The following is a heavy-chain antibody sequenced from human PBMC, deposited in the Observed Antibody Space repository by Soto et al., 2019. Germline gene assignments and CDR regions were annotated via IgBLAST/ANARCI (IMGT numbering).Heavy chain of an antibody. D-gene: IGHD2-8*01. V-gene: IGHV4-59*06. CDR3: AGKPNALYYFDY. CDR1: GGSISSYY. J-gene: IGHJ4*02. CDR2: IHNSGIP. Sequence: SETLSLTCTVSGGSISSYYWSWIRQHPAKGLEWIGYIHNSGIPYYSPSLRSRVTISVDTSQNQVSLELRSVTAADTAVYYCAGKPNALYYFDYWGQGTLVTVS.